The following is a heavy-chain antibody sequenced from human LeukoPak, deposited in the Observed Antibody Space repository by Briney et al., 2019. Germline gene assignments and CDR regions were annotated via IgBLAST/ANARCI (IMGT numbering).Heavy chain of an antibody. CDR3: ARVLGYCSSTSCQGSFDY. D-gene: IGHD2-2*01. Sequence: PGGSLRLSCAASGFTFSSCGMHWVRQAPGKGLEWVTFIQYDGRNTYYTDSVTGRFTISRDNSENTLYLQMNTLRPEDTAVYYCARVLGYCSSTSCQGSFDYWGQGTLVTVSS. CDR2: IQYDGRNT. V-gene: IGHV3-30*02. J-gene: IGHJ4*02. CDR1: GFTFSSCG.